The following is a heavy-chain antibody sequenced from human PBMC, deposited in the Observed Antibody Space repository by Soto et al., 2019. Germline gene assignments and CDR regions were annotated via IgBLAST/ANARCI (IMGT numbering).Heavy chain of an antibody. CDR2: FYYSGST. J-gene: IGHJ4*02. CDR3: AREGRMGTFDY. CDR1: GGSVSGGSYF. D-gene: IGHD1-1*01. Sequence: QVQLQESGPGLVRPSETLSLTCTVSGGSVSGGSYFWSWVRQPPGKGLEWIGYFYYSGSTKYNPSLKSRVTILEDTSKNQFSLKLNAVTAADTALYYCAREGRMGTFDYWGQGALVTVSS. V-gene: IGHV4-61*01.